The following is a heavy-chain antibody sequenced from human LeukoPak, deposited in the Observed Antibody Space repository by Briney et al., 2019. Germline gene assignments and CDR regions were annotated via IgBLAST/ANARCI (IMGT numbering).Heavy chain of an antibody. Sequence: GGSLRLSCAASGFTFSSYWMHWVRQAPGKGLVWVSRINSDGSSTSYADSVKGRFTISRDNSKNTLYLQMNSLRAEDTAVYYCAKGGYYDSSASFDYWGQGTLVTVSS. CDR2: INSDGSST. CDR3: AKGGYYDSSASFDY. V-gene: IGHV3-74*01. J-gene: IGHJ4*02. CDR1: GFTFSSYW. D-gene: IGHD3-22*01.